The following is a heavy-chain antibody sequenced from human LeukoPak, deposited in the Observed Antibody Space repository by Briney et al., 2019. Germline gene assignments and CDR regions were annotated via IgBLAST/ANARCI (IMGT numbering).Heavy chain of an antibody. J-gene: IGHJ4*02. CDR2: IKTESEGGAI. CDR3: TTGLWRTNDDY. V-gene: IGHV3-15*01. D-gene: IGHD2-2*01. CDR1: GFTFTNYV. Sequence: GRSLRLSCAASGFTFTNYVMHWGRQAPGKGLEWVGRIKTESEGGAIDYAAAVQGRFTISRDDSKSTLYLQMSSLKSEDTAVYYCTTGLWRTNDDYWGQGTLVTVSS.